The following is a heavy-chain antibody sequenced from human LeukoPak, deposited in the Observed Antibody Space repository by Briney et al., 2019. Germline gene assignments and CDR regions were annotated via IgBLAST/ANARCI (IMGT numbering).Heavy chain of an antibody. CDR3: ARDKSSSWGPYYYYMDV. J-gene: IGHJ6*03. V-gene: IGHV4-59*01. CDR2: IYCSGST. Sequence: SETLSLTCTVSGGSISSYYWSWIRQPPGKGLEWIGYIYCSGSTNYNPSLKSRVTISVDTSKNQFSLKLSSVTAADTAVYYCARDKSSSWGPYYYYMDVWGKGTTVTVSS. CDR1: GGSISSYY. D-gene: IGHD6-13*01.